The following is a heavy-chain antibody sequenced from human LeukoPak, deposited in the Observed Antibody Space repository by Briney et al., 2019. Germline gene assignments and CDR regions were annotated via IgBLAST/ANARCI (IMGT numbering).Heavy chain of an antibody. D-gene: IGHD6-13*01. CDR1: GFTFSSYE. CDR3: ARDSGYSSSWYGYYCGMDV. Sequence: GGSLRLSCAASGFTFSSYEMNWVRQAPGKGLEWVSYISSSGSTIYYADSVKGRFTISRDNAKNSLYLQMNSLRAEDTAVYYCARDSGYSSSWYGYYCGMDVRGQGTTVTVSS. J-gene: IGHJ6*02. V-gene: IGHV3-48*03. CDR2: ISSSGSTI.